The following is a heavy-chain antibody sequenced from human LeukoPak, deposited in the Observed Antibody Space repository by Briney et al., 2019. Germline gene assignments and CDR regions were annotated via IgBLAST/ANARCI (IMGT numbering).Heavy chain of an antibody. J-gene: IGHJ4*02. CDR2: IRYDGSNK. V-gene: IGHV3-30*02. Sequence: PGGSLRLSCAASGFTFSTYGMHWVRRAPGKGLEWVAFIRYDGSNKYYADSVKGRFTISRDNSKNTLYLQMNSLRAEDTAVYYCAKEGDTYYDFWSGYLWWDWGQGTLVTVSS. CDR3: AKEGDTYYDFWSGYLWWD. D-gene: IGHD3-3*01. CDR1: GFTFSTYG.